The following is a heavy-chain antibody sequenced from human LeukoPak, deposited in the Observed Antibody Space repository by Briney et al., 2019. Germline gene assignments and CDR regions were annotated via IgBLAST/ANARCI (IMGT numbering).Heavy chain of an antibody. V-gene: IGHV3-30*18. D-gene: IGHD3-10*01. Sequence: AGSLRLSCAAAGFTFSNYAMRWVRRAPGKRLEWVAITSHDGRKNNYADSWKGRFTISRDSSENTVYLQMNSRRAEGTAVYYWAKDGISRGAGSYYEMWGQGTLVAVSS. CDR2: TSHDGRKN. J-gene: IGHJ4*02. CDR1: GFTFSNYA. CDR3: AKDGISRGAGSYYEM.